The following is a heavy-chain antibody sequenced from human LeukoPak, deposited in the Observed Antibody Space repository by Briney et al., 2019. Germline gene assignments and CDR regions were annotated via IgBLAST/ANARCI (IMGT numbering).Heavy chain of an antibody. CDR3: ARGGDWYYFDR. D-gene: IGHD3/OR15-3a*01. V-gene: IGHV3-7*01. CDR1: GLTFSSHW. J-gene: IGHJ4*02. CDR2: LKHDGGER. Sequence: GGSLRLSCAASGLTFSSHWMIWVRQAPGKGLEWVASLKHDGGERYYVDSVKGRFTISRDNAANSLSLEMNSLRGEDTAMYYCARGGDWYYFDRWGRGTLVTVSS.